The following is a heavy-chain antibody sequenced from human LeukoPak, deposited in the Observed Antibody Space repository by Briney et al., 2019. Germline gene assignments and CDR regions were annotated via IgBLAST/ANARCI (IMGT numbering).Heavy chain of an antibody. CDR3: ARDSSGYPHVGEY. CDR2: INPSGSST. Sequence: ASGKVSCKASGYSFTSHYVHWARQPPGQGLEWMGLINPSGSSTLYAQKLQGRVTMTTDTSTSTAYMELRSLRSDDTAVYYCARDSSGYPHVGEYWGQGTLVTVSS. J-gene: IGHJ4*02. V-gene: IGHV1-46*01. D-gene: IGHD6-19*01. CDR1: GYSFTSHY.